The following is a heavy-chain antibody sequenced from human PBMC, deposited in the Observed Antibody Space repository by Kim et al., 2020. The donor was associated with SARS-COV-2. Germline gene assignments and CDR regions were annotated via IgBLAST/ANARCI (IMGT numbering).Heavy chain of an antibody. CDR3: ARDSSHYYDSSLYYFDY. J-gene: IGHJ4*02. V-gene: IGHV3-30*01. D-gene: IGHD3-22*01. Sequence: VKGRFTNSRDNSKTTLYLKMNSLRAEDTAVYYCARDSSHYYDSSLYYFDYWGQGTLVTVSS.